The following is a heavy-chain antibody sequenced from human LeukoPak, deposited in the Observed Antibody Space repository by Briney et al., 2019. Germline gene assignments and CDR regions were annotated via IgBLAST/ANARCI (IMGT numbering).Heavy chain of an antibody. CDR1: GFTFRNYG. Sequence: GGTLRLSCAASGFTFRNYGMSWVCQAPGKGLEWVSAISGSGYITYYADSVRGRFTISRDNSNNTLYLQMNSPRAEDTAVYYCAKDPAYSSSRLYYFDYWGQGTLVTVSS. D-gene: IGHD6-13*01. CDR3: AKDPAYSSSRLYYFDY. V-gene: IGHV3-23*01. J-gene: IGHJ4*02. CDR2: ISGSGYIT.